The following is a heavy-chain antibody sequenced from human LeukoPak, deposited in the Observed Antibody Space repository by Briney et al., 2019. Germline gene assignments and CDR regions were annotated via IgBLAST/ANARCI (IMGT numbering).Heavy chain of an antibody. Sequence: PGDSDTRYSPSFQGQVTISADKSISTAYLQWSSLKASDTAMYYCARQLVIPAAHYYYYGVDVWGQGTTVTVSS. V-gene: IGHV5-51*01. CDR3: ARQLVIPAAHYYYYGVDV. D-gene: IGHD2-2*01. CDR2: PGDSDT. J-gene: IGHJ6*02.